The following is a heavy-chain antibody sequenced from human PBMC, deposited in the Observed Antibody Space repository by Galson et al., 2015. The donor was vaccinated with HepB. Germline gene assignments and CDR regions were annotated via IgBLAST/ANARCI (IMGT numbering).Heavy chain of an antibody. J-gene: IGHJ3*02. V-gene: IGHV3-30*04. CDR3: ARVHCSGGNCYSFGAFDI. CDR1: GFTFSSYA. Sequence: SLRLSCAASGFTFSSYAMHWVRQAPGKGLEWVAVISYDGSNKYYADSVKGRFTISRDNSKNTLYLQMNGLRAEDTAVYYCARVHCSGGNCYSFGAFDIWGQGTMVTVSS. CDR2: ISYDGSNK. D-gene: IGHD2-15*01.